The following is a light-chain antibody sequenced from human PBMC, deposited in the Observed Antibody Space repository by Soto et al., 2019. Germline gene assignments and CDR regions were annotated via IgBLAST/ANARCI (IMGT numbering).Light chain of an antibody. J-gene: IGKJ2*01. CDR3: LQDYNYPRT. CDR1: QGMRDD. Sequence: AIQMTQSPSSLSASVGDRVTITCQASQGMRDDLSWYQQKPGKAPKLLIYAASSLQSGVPSRFSGSGSGTDFTLTISSLQPEDFATYYCLQDYNYPRTFGQGTKLEIK. V-gene: IGKV1-6*01. CDR2: AAS.